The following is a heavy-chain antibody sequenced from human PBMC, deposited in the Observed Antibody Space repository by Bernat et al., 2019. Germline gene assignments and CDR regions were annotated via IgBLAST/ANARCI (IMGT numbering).Heavy chain of an antibody. D-gene: IGHD6-19*01. CDR2: ISSNGGST. Sequence: EVQLVESGGGLVQPGGSLRLSCSASGFTFSSYAMHWGSQAPGKGLEYVSAISSNGGSTYYADSVKGRFTISRDNSKNTLYLQMSSLRAEDTAVYYCVKDSSRGFGDVWGQGTTVTVSS. J-gene: IGHJ6*02. CDR3: VKDSSRGFGDV. V-gene: IGHV3-64D*06. CDR1: GFTFSSYA.